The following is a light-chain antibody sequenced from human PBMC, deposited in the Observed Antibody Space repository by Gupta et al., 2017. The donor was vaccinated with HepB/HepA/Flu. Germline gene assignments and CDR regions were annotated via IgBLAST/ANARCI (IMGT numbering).Light chain of an antibody. CDR2: GAS. J-gene: IGKJ2*04. V-gene: IGKV3-20*01. Sequence: EIVLTQSPDTLSLSPGERATLSCRASQSVVFNNIAWFQQEPGQTPRLLIYGASIRAAGVPDRFSGSGSGTDFTLTISRLEPEDSAVFYCQEDGCSSCSFGQGTKLDIK. CDR1: QSVVFNN. CDR3: QEDGCSSCS.